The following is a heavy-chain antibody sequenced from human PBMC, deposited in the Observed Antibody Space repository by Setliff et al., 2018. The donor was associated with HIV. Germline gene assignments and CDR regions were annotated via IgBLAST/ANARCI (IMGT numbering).Heavy chain of an antibody. D-gene: IGHD3-10*01. CDR1: GGSVSNYY. J-gene: IGHJ4*02. CDR3: AREHYTFHGSGVFDF. CDR2: IFTSGST. V-gene: IGHV4-4*09. Sequence: SETLSLTCTVSGGSVSNYYWTWIRQAPGKGLEWIGYIFTSGSTTYNPSLKSRVTISVDTSKNQFSLKLTSVTAADTAVYYCAREHYTFHGSGVFDFWGRGMLVTVSS.